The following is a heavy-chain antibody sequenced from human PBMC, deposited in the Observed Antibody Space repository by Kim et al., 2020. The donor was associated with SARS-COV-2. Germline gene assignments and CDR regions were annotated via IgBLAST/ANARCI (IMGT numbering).Heavy chain of an antibody. Sequence: ADSVKGPLPNSRENAKNALYLQMNSLRAEDTALYYCAKDMRYYDSSGSGYWGQGTLVTVSS. V-gene: IGHV3-9*01. D-gene: IGHD3-22*01. J-gene: IGHJ4*02. CDR3: AKDMRYYDSSGSGY.